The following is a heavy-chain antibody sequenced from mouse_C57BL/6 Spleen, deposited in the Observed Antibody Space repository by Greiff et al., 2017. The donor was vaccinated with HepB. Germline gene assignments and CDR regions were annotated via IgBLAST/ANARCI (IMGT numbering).Heavy chain of an antibody. CDR1: GFTFSSYA. D-gene: IGHD3-2*02. CDR3: AREEAQATCFDY. J-gene: IGHJ2*01. Sequence: EVNVVESGGGLVKPGGSLKLSCAASGFTFSSYAMSWVRQTPEKRLEWVATISDGGSYTYYPDNVKGRFTISRDNAKNNLYLQMSHLKSEDTAMYYCAREEAQATCFDYWGQGTTLTVSS. V-gene: IGHV5-4*01. CDR2: ISDGGSYT.